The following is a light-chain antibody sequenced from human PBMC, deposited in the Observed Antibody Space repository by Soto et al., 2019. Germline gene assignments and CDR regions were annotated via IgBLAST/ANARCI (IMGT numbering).Light chain of an antibody. CDR2: GAS. CDR3: QQLGT. CDR1: QSVSSSY. Sequence: DIVLTQSPGTLSLSPGERATLSCRASQSVSSSYLAWYQQKPGQAPRLLIYGASSKATGIPDRFSGSGSGTDFFLTISRLEPEDFAVYYCQQLGTFGQGTKVDIK. V-gene: IGKV3-20*01. J-gene: IGKJ1*01.